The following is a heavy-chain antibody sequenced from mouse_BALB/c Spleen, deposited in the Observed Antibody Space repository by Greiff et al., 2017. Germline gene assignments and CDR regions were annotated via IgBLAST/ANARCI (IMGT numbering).Heavy chain of an antibody. Sequence: QVQLKESGAELVRPGVSVKISCKGSGYTFTDYAMHWVKQSHAKSLEWIGVISTYYGDASYNQKFKGKATMTVDKSSSTAYMELARLTSEDSAIYYCARAYGSNPFAYWGQGTLVTVSA. D-gene: IGHD1-1*01. CDR2: ISTYYGDA. J-gene: IGHJ3*01. CDR3: ARAYGSNPFAY. V-gene: IGHV1S137*01. CDR1: GYTFTDYA.